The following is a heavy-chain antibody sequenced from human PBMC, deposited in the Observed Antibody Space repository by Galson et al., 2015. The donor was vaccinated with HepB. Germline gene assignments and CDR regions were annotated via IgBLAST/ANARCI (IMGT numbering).Heavy chain of an antibody. J-gene: IGHJ4*02. Sequence: SLRLSCAASGFNFNSYAMNWVRQAPGKGMEWVSTISADGARTYYADSVKGRFTISRDDSKNTLYLQMNSLRAEDTAVYYCAAHITGWHLWYWGQGTLVTVSS. CDR2: ISADGART. V-gene: IGHV3-23*01. CDR1: GFNFNSYA. D-gene: IGHD6-19*01. CDR3: AAHITGWHLWY.